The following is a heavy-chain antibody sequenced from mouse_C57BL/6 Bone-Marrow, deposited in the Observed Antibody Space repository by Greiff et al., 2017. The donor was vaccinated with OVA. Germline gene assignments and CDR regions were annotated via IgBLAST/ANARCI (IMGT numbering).Heavy chain of an antibody. V-gene: IGHV7-1*01. CDR1: GFTFSDFY. J-gene: IGHJ1*03. CDR2: SRNKANDYTT. Sequence: EVKLVESGEGLVQSGRSLRLSCATSGFTFSDFYMEWVRQAPGKGLEWIAASRNKANDYTTEYSASVKGRFIVSRDTSQSILYLQMNALRAEDTAIYYCARDDYYWYFDVWGTGTTVTVSS. CDR3: ARDDYYWYFDV.